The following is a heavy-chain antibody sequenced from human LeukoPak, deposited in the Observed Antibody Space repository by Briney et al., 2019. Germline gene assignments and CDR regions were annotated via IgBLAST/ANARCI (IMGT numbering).Heavy chain of an antibody. CDR1: GFTFSSYA. J-gene: IGHJ6*02. CDR3: AKDAYCSSTSCYVPYYYYGMDV. CDR2: ISYDGSNK. Sequence: GGSLRLSCAASGFTFSSYAMHWVRQAPGKGLEWVAVISYDGSNKYYADSVKGRFTISRDNSKNTLYLQMNSLRAEDTAVYYCAKDAYCSSTSCYVPYYYYGMDVWGQGTTVTVSS. V-gene: IGHV3-30-3*01. D-gene: IGHD2-2*01.